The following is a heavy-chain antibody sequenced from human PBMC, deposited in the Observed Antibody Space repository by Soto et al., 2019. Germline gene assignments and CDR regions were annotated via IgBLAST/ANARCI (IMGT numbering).Heavy chain of an antibody. J-gene: IGHJ4*02. CDR2: ISYDGSNK. CDR1: GFTFSSYG. D-gene: IGHD3-22*01. CDR3: AKEIVEYYYDSSGYFDY. Sequence: SLRLSCAASGFTFSSYGMHWVRQAPGKGLEWVAVISYDGSNKYYADSVKGRFTISRDNSKNTLYLQMNSLRAEDTAVYYCAKEIVEYYYDSSGYFDYWGQGTLVTVSS. V-gene: IGHV3-30*18.